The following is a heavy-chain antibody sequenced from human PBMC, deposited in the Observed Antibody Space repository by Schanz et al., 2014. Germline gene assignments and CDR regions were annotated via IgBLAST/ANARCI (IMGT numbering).Heavy chain of an antibody. J-gene: IGHJ6*02. V-gene: IGHV1-69*02. Sequence: QDQLLQSGAAVKKPGSSVRVSCKASGGTLDTYKIAWVRQVPGQGLEWMGRIIPFLAVSNYAQDFQGRVTFTAHRAQSTVHMDLRSLRSEDSGLYYCARAGRGYAYPLNSYPMDVWGQGTTVIVSS. CDR1: GGTLDTYK. D-gene: IGHD3-16*01. CDR2: IIPFLAVS. CDR3: ARAGRGYAYPLNSYPMDV.